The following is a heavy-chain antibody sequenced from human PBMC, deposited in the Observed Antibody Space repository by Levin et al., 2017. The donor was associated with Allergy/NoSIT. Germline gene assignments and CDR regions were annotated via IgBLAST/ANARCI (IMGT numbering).Heavy chain of an antibody. V-gene: IGHV4-39*01. D-gene: IGHD6-13*01. CDR3: AKRPGYGYSFDI. J-gene: IGHJ3*02. CDR1: GGSIGSNTYW. Sequence: SETLSLTCTVSGGSIGSNTYWWGWIRQPPGKGLEWIGTIYYSGNTFYGPSLKSRVTISVDTSKNQFSLKLSSVTAADTAVYYCAKRPGYGYSFDIWGQGTMVTVSS. CDR2: IYYSGNT.